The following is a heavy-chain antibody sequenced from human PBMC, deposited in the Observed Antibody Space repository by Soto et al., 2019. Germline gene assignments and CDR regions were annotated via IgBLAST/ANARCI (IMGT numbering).Heavy chain of an antibody. CDR3: ATPLIAYYYDSSESHFDY. CDR2: FDPEDGET. V-gene: IGHV1-24*01. D-gene: IGHD3-22*01. J-gene: IGHJ4*02. CDR1: AYTLTELS. Sequence: ASVKVSCKFSAYTLTELSMHWVRQAPGKGLEWMGGFDPEDGETIDAQKFQGRVTMTEDTSTDTAYMELSSLRSDDTAVYYCATPLIAYYYDSSESHFDYWGQGTLVTVSS.